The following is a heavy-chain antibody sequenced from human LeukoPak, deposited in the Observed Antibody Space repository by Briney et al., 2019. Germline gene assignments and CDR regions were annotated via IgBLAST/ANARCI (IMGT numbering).Heavy chain of an antibody. CDR3: ARDFTDDAFDI. V-gene: IGHV1-69*04. J-gene: IGHJ3*02. CDR1: GGTFSNSG. D-gene: IGHD3-16*01. Sequence: GSSVKVSCRPSGGTFSNSGFSWVRQAPGQGLEWMGRIVPILRIPNYAQKFQGRVTITADKSTNTAYMELSSLRSDDTAMYYCARDFTDDAFDIWGQGTMVTVS. CDR2: IVPILRIP.